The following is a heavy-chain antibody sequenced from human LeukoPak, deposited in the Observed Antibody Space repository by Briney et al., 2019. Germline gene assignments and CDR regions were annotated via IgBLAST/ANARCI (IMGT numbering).Heavy chain of an antibody. V-gene: IGHV3-43*02. J-gene: IGHJ4*02. CDR1: GFTFDDYA. CDR3: AKGYNYAYEY. D-gene: IGHD5-18*01. Sequence: QPGGSLRLSCAASGFTFDDYAMHWVRQAPGKGLEWVSLISGDGGSTYYADSVKGRFPISRDNSKNTLYLQMNSLRPEDTAVYYCAKGYNYAYEYWGQGTLVTVSS. CDR2: ISGDGGST.